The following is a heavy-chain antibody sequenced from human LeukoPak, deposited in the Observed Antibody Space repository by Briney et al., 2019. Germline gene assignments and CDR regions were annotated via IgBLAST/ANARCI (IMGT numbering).Heavy chain of an antibody. D-gene: IGHD6-19*01. CDR1: GFTFSSYW. Sequence: PGGSLRLSCAASGFTFSSYWMSWVRQAPGKGLEWVANIKQDGSEKYYVDSVKGRFTISRDNSKNTLYLQMNSLRAEDTAVYYCAKGKSYGGSSAMYYYMDAWGKGTTVTISS. CDR3: AKGKSYGGSSAMYYYMDA. V-gene: IGHV3-7*01. CDR2: IKQDGSEK. J-gene: IGHJ6*03.